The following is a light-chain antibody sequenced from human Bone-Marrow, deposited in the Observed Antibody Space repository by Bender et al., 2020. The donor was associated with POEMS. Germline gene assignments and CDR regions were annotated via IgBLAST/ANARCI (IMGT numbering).Light chain of an antibody. CDR3: SSDTSSTSWV. Sequence: QSALIQPASVSGSPGQSITISCTETSSDVGAYNSVSWYQHHPGKAPKLMIYDVSNRPSGVSNRFSGAKSVDTPSLTISGLQAADEADYYCSSDTSSTSWVFGGGTKLTVL. CDR2: DVS. V-gene: IGLV2-14*03. CDR1: SSDVGAYNS. J-gene: IGLJ3*02.